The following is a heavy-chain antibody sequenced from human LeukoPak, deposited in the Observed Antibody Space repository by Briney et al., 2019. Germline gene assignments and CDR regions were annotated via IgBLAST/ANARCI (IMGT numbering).Heavy chain of an antibody. V-gene: IGHV4-39*07. CDR2: IYYSGRT. D-gene: IGHD2-21*01. Sequence: SETLSLTCTVSGGSISGSSYYWGWIRQPPGKGLEWIGSIYYSGRTYYNPSLKSRIAISVDTSKNQLSLKLSSVTAADTAVYYCARDRGPGVMFDNWGQGTLVTVSS. J-gene: IGHJ4*02. CDR3: ARDRGPGVMFDN. CDR1: GGSISGSSYY.